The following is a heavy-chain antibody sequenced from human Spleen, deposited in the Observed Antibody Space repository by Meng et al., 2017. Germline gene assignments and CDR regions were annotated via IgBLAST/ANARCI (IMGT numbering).Heavy chain of an antibody. J-gene: IGHJ4*02. Sequence: GESLKISCAASGFTFSSYGMHWVRQAPGKGLEWVANIKQDGSETYYVDSVKGRFTISRDNAKNSLYLQMNVLTAEDTAVYYCAGGTGWLVDSWGQGTLVTVSS. D-gene: IGHD6-19*01. V-gene: IGHV3-7*04. CDR1: GFTFSSYG. CDR2: IKQDGSET. CDR3: AGGTGWLVDS.